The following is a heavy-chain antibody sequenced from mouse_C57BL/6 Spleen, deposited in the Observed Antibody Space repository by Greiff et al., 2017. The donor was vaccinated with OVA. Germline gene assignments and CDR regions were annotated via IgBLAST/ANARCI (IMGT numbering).Heavy chain of an antibody. CDR3: NFGYPFAY. D-gene: IGHD2-2*01. J-gene: IGHJ3*01. CDR1: GYTFTDYE. V-gene: IGHV1-15*01. Sequence: VQLQQSGAELVRPGASVTLSCKASGYTFTDYEMHWVKQTPVHGLEWIGAIDPETGGTAYNQKFKGKAILTADKSSSTAYMELRSLTSEDSAVYYCNFGYPFAYWGQGTLVTVSA. CDR2: IDPETGGT.